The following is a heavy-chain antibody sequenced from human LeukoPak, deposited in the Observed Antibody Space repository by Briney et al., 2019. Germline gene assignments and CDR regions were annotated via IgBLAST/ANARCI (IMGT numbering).Heavy chain of an antibody. V-gene: IGHV1-18*01. J-gene: IGHJ3*02. D-gene: IGHD4-11*01. CDR3: AREGNYEFGGAFDI. Sequence: GASVKVSCKASGYTFTSYGISWVRQAPGQGLEWMGWISAYNGNTNYAQKFQGRVTMTRDTSTSTVYMELSSLRSEDTAVYYCAREGNYEFGGAFDIWGQGTMVTVSS. CDR1: GYTFTSYG. CDR2: ISAYNGNT.